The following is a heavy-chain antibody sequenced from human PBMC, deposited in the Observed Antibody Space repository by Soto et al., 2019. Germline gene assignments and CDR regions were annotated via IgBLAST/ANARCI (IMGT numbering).Heavy chain of an antibody. J-gene: IGHJ4*02. CDR3: AIGTHSDGYYGY. V-gene: IGHV5-51*01. D-gene: IGHD3-3*01. CDR2: VHLGGSET. CDR1: GYSFANFW. Sequence: GESLKISCKASGYSFANFWLGWVRQMPGKGLEWMGFVHLGGSETRYNPSFQDQVTISAARSINTAYLQWSSLRASDTAMFYCAIGTHSDGYYGYLGQGTLVTVSS.